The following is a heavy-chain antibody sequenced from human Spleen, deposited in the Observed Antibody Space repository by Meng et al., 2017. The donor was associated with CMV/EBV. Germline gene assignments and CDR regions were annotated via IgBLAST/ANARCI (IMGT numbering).Heavy chain of an antibody. D-gene: IGHD3-9*01. J-gene: IGHJ3*02. V-gene: IGHV4-59*01. CDR2: LDYSGNT. Sequence: SYWSWIRQSPGKGLEWIGHLDYSGNTNYNHSLKSRVTISVDTSKNQFSLRLSSVTAADTAVYYCARGESYDILTGYYPLIGAFDIWGQGKMVTVSS. CDR3: ARGESYDILTGYYPLIGAFDI. CDR1: SY.